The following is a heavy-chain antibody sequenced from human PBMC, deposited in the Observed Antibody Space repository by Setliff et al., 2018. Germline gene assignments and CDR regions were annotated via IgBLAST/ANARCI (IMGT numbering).Heavy chain of an antibody. CDR2: IIPIFGTT. CDR1: GGTFKNYG. D-gene: IGHD6-6*01. V-gene: IGHV1-69*05. J-gene: IGHJ6*03. CDR3: AREGVDSRSSTDYRYYMDV. Sequence: GASVKVSCKASGGTFKNYGISWVRQAPGQGLEWMGGIIPIFGTTNYAQKFQGRPTIITDESTSTAYMELSSLRSEDTAVYYCAREGVDSRSSTDYRYYMDVWGKGTTVTVS.